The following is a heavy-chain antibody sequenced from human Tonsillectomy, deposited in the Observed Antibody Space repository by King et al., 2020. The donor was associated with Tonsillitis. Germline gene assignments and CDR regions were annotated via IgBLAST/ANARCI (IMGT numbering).Heavy chain of an antibody. CDR1: GFTFSSYG. V-gene: IGHV3-33*08. J-gene: IGHJ1*01. D-gene: IGHD2-2*02. Sequence: VQLVESGGGVVQPGRSLRLSCAATGFTFSSYGMHGVRLAPGKGREWVAVTWYAGSNKYYADSGKGRFTISRDNSKNTLYLQMNSLRDDDTAVDYCAREGDCSTTVCYTSAYFLHWGQGTLVTVSS. CDR3: AREGDCSTTVCYTSAYFLH. CDR2: TWYAGSNK.